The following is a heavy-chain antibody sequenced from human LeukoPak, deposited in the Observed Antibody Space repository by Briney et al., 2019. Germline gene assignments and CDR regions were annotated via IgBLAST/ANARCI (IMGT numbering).Heavy chain of an antibody. D-gene: IGHD3-22*01. CDR1: GFTFSSYA. CDR3: ASHPSITMLVTYHDY. V-gene: IGHV3-30*01. CDR2: ISYDGSNK. Sequence: GGSLRLSCAASGFTFSSYAMHWVRQAPGKGLEWVAVISYDGSNKYYADSVKGRFTISRDNSKNTLYLQMNSLRAEDTAVYYCASHPSITMLVTYHDYWGQGTLVTVSS. J-gene: IGHJ4*02.